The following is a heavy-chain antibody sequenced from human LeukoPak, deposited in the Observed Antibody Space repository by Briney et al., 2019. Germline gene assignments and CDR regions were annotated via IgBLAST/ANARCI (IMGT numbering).Heavy chain of an antibody. J-gene: IGHJ6*02. CDR1: GGSISSYY. Sequence: SENLSLTCTVSGGSISSYYWSWIRQPPGKGLEWIGYIYYSGSTNYNPSLKSRVTISVDTSKNQFSLKLSSVTAADTAVYYCARLTYSSSWYYYYYGMDVWGQGTTVTVSS. CDR3: ARLTYSSSWYYYYYGMDV. CDR2: IYYSGST. V-gene: IGHV4-59*08. D-gene: IGHD6-13*01.